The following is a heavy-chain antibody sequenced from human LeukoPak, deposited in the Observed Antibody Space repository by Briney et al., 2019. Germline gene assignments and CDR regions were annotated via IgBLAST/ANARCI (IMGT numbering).Heavy chain of an antibody. CDR2: INPSGGST. D-gene: IGHD3-10*01. V-gene: IGHV1-46*01. Sequence: ASVKVSCKASGYTFTSYYMHWVRQAPGQGLEWMGIINPSGGSTSYAQKFQGRVTMTRDMSTSTVYMELSSLRSEDTAVYYCASTMVRGVPPLRAYFYYYMDVWGKGTTVTISS. CDR3: ASTMVRGVPPLRAYFYYYMDV. J-gene: IGHJ6*03. CDR1: GYTFTSYY.